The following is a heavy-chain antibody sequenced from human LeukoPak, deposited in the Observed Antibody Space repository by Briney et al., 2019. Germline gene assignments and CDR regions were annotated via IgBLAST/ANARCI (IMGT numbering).Heavy chain of an antibody. J-gene: IGHJ5*02. CDR2: IYPGDSDT. CDR1: GYSFTSYW. V-gene: IGHV5-51*01. CDR3: ARRTYCGGDCYSGGNWFDP. D-gene: IGHD2-21*02. Sequence: GESLKISCKGSGYSFTSYWIGWVRQMPGKGLEWMGIIYPGDSDTRYSPSFQGQVTISADKSISTAYLQWSSLKASDTATYYCARRTYCGGDCYSGGNWFDPWGQGTLVTVSS.